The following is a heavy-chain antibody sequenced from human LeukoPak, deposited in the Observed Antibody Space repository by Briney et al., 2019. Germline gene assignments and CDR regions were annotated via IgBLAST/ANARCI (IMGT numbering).Heavy chain of an antibody. V-gene: IGHV4-4*07. D-gene: IGHD1-26*01. CDR1: GGSITGYY. J-gene: IGHJ5*02. Sequence: SETLSLTCTVSGGSITGYYWNWIRQPAGQGLEWLGRVYSSGVGNYNPSLTSRVTMSVDTSKNQFSLKLTSLTAADTAVYYCARGSGSYYGNWFDPWGQGTLVTVSS. CDR2: VYSSGVG. CDR3: ARGSGSYYGNWFDP.